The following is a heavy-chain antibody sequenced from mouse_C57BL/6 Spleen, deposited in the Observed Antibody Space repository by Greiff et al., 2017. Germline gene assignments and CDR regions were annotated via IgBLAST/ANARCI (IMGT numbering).Heavy chain of an antibody. CDR2: IYPGDGDA. D-gene: IGHD4-1*01. J-gene: IGHJ2*01. CDR1: GYAFSSYW. CDR3: AGANGDYFDY. V-gene: IGHV1-80*01. Sequence: VQLQQSGAELVKPGASVTISCKASGYAFSSYWMNWVKQRPGKGLEWIGQIYPGDGDANYNGKFTGKATLSADKSSSTAYMQLSSQTSEVYAVYFCAGANGDYFDYWGQGTTVTVSS.